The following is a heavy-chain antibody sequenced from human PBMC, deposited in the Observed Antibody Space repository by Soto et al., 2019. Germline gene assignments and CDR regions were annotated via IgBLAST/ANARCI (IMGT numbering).Heavy chain of an antibody. D-gene: IGHD6-19*01. V-gene: IGHV3-30-3*01. CDR2: ISYDGSNK. CDR1: GFTFSSYA. J-gene: IGHJ6*02. Sequence: LRLSCAASGFTFSSYAMHWVRQAPGKGLEWVAVISYDGSNKYYADSVKGRFTISRDNSKNTLYLQMNSLRAEDTAVYYCARDYSSGWHYYYGMDVWGQGTTVTVSS. CDR3: ARDYSSGWHYYYGMDV.